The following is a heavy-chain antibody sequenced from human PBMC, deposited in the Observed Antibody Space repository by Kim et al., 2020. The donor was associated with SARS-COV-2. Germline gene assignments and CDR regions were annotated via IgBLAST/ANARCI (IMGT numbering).Heavy chain of an antibody. CDR3: ARAVAGTQWFDP. J-gene: IGHJ5*02. Sequence: SNPSLKSRVPISVDTSKTQFSLKLSSVTAADTAVYYCARAVAGTQWFDPWGQGTLVTVSS. V-gene: IGHV4-59*01. D-gene: IGHD6-19*01.